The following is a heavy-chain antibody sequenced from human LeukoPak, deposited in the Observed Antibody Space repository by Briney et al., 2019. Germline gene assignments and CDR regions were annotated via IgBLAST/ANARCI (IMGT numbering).Heavy chain of an antibody. CDR1: GGSISSYY. V-gene: IGHV4-4*07. CDR2: IYTSGST. Sequence: PSETLSLTCTVSGGSISSYYWSWIRQPAGKGLEWIGRIYTSGSTNYNPSLKSRVTMSVDTSKNQFSLKLSSVTAADTAVYYCARKSSLIDPGHFDYWGQGTLVTVSS. D-gene: IGHD2-21*01. CDR3: ARKSSLIDPGHFDY. J-gene: IGHJ4*02.